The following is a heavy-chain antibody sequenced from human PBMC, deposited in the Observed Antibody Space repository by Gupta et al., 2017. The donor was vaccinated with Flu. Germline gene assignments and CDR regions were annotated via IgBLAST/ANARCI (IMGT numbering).Heavy chain of an antibody. CDR3: VMTTEGSYYYYGMDV. J-gene: IGHJ6*02. Sequence: APGQGLEWMGWISAYNGNTNYAQKLQGRVTMTTDTSTSTAYMELRSLRSDDTAVYYCVMTTEGSYYYYGMDVWGQGTTVTVSS. V-gene: IGHV1-18*01. CDR2: ISAYNGNT. D-gene: IGHD4-17*01.